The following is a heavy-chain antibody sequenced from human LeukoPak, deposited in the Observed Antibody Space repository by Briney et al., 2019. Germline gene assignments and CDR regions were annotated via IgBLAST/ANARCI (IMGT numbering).Heavy chain of an antibody. CDR2: IYHSGST. J-gene: IGHJ4*02. V-gene: IGHV4-4*02. Sequence: GSLRLSCAASGFTFSSYAMSWVRQPPGKGPEWIGEIYHSGSTNYNPSLKSRVTISVDKSKNQFSLKLSSVTAADTAVYYCARREWWVDYWGQGTLVTVSS. CDR1: GFTFSSYAM. CDR3: ARREWWVDY. D-gene: IGHD2-15*01.